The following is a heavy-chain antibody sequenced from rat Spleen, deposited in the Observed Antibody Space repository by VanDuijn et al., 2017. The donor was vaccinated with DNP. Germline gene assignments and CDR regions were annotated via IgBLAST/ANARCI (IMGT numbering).Heavy chain of an antibody. Sequence: EVQLVESGGDLVQPGRSLKLFCAASGFTFSDYYMAWIRQAPTKGLEWVAYIRYDGVGTKYGDSVKGRFTISRDNAKNTLYLQMNSLRSEDMATYYCARRDVLRGYFDYWGHGVMVTVSS. CDR2: IRYDGVGT. J-gene: IGHJ2*01. CDR3: ARRDVLRGYFDY. V-gene: IGHV5-22*01. D-gene: IGHD1-11*01. CDR1: GFTFSDYY.